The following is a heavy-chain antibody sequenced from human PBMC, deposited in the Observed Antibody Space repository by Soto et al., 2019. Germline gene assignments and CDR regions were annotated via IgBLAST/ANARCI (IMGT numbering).Heavy chain of an antibody. Sequence: RGSLRLSCAASGCTFSSYAMSWVRQAPGKGLEWVSAISGSGGSTYYADSVKGRFTISRDNSTKTLYLQMTRLRAEDTAAYYCAKAPGGYCSSTTSPEDHSFALDVWGHVTTVALYS. J-gene: IGHJ6*02. CDR2: ISGSGGST. CDR3: AKAPGGYCSSTTSPEDHSFALDV. V-gene: IGHV3-23*01. D-gene: IGHD2-2*01. CDR1: GCTFSSYA.